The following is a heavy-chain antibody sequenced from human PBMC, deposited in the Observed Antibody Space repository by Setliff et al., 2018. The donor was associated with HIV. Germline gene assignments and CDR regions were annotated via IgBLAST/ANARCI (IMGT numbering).Heavy chain of an antibody. CDR1: GVSITYNY. V-gene: IGHV4-59*01. J-gene: IGHJ3*02. CDR3: ARVGHETGGAFDN. D-gene: IGHD3-16*01. CDR2: IHYSGAT. Sequence: PSETLSLTCTVSGVSITYNYWPWIRQPPGKGPEWIGDIHYSGATAFNPSLNSRVTMSMDPSKNQVSLKMTSVTAADTAAYYCARVGHETGGAFDNWGQGTTVT.